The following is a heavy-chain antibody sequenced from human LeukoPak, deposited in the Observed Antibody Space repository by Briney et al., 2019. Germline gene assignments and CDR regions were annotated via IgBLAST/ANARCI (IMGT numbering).Heavy chain of an antibody. CDR2: INPNSGGT. D-gene: IGHD3-22*01. Sequence: ASVKVSCKASGYTFTGYYMHWVRQAPGQGLEWMGWINPNSGGTNYAQKFQGRVTMTRDTSISTAYMELSRLRSDDTAVYYCAREYYCDSSGRTGELDYWGQGTLVTVSS. J-gene: IGHJ4*02. V-gene: IGHV1-2*02. CDR1: GYTFTGYY. CDR3: AREYYCDSSGRTGELDY.